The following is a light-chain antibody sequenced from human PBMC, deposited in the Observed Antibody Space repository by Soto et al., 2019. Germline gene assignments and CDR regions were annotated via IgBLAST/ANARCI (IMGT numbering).Light chain of an antibody. CDR1: QSVSSY. J-gene: IGKJ3*01. CDR2: DAA. V-gene: IGKV3-11*01. CDR3: QLRSDWPTSFT. Sequence: EIVLTQSPATLSLSPGERATLSCRASQSVSSYLAWYQQKPGQAPRLLIYDAANRATGIPARFSGSGSGTDFALTISSLEPEDFAVYYCQLRSDWPTSFTFGPGTKVDIK.